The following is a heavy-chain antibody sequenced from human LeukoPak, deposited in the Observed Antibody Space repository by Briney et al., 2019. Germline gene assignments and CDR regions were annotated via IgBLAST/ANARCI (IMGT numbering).Heavy chain of an antibody. CDR2: IYYSGST. CDR3: ARDGWANYYYYMDV. CDR1: GGSISSYY. Sequence: KPSETLSLTCTVSGGSISSYYWSWIRQPPGKGLEWIGYIYYSGSTNYNPSLKSRVTISVDTSKNQFSLKLSSVTAADTAVYYCARDGWANYYYYMDVWGKGTTVTVSS. D-gene: IGHD1-26*01. V-gene: IGHV4-59*01. J-gene: IGHJ6*03.